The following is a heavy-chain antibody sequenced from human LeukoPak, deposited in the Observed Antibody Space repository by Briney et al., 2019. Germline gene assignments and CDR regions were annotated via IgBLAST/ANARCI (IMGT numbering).Heavy chain of an antibody. D-gene: IGHD6-19*01. V-gene: IGHV3-23*01. CDR3: AKRSSGYSSALYYFDY. Sequence: AGGSLRLSCAASGFTFSSYAMSWVRQAPGKGLEWVLAISGSGGSTYYADSVKRRFTISRDNSKNTLYLQMNSLRAEDTAVYYCAKRSSGYSSALYYFDYWGQGTLVTVSS. J-gene: IGHJ4*02. CDR1: GFTFSSYA. CDR2: ISGSGGST.